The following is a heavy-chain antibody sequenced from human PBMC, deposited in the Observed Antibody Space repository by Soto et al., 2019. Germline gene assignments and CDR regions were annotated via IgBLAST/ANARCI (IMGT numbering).Heavy chain of an antibody. CDR3: ARGVMDYGSGSYRFDP. V-gene: IGHV1-69*13. D-gene: IGHD3-10*01. CDR2: IIPIFGTA. CDR1: AGTFSSYA. J-gene: IGHJ5*02. Sequence: SVKVSCKASAGTFSSYAISWVRQAPGQGLEWMGGIIPIFGTANYAQKFQGRVTITADESTSTAYMELSSLRSEDTAVYYCARGVMDYGSGSYRFDPWGQGTLVTAPQ.